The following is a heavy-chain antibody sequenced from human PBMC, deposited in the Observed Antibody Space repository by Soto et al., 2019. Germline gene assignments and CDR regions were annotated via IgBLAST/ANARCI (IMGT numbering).Heavy chain of an antibody. Sequence: GESLKISCKGSGYSFTSYWIGWVRQMPGKGLEWMGIIYPGDSDTRYSPSFQGQVTISADKSISTAYLQWSSLKASDTAMYYCARRWLLSYSSSPQPYNWFDPWGQGTLVTVSS. J-gene: IGHJ5*02. CDR2: IYPGDSDT. D-gene: IGHD6-13*01. V-gene: IGHV5-51*01. CDR1: GYSFTSYW. CDR3: ARRWLLSYSSSPQPYNWFDP.